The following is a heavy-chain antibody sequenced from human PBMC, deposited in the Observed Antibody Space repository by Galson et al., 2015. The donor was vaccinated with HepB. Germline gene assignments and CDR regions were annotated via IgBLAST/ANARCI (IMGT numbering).Heavy chain of an antibody. Sequence: SVKVSCKASGYTFSTYSITWVRQAPGQGLEWMGGIIPIFGTANYAQKFQDRVTIIADESTGTAYMELSSLRSEDTAVYYCARGPMTTVVEAYDIFDIWGQGTMVTVSS. V-gene: IGHV1-69*13. J-gene: IGHJ3*02. D-gene: IGHD4-23*01. CDR1: GYTFSTYS. CDR2: IIPIFGTA. CDR3: ARGPMTTVVEAYDIFDI.